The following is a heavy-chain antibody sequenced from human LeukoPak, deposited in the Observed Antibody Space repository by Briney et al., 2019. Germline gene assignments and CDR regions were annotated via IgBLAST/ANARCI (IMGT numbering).Heavy chain of an antibody. Sequence: AGGSLRLSCAASGFTFSSYWMSWVRQAPGKGLEWVANIKQDGSEKYYVDSVEGRFTISRDNAKNSLYLQMNSLRAEDTAVYYCARDPIDGDPYFDYWGQGTLVTVSS. D-gene: IGHD4-17*01. CDR3: ARDPIDGDPYFDY. J-gene: IGHJ4*02. CDR2: IKQDGSEK. CDR1: GFTFSSYW. V-gene: IGHV3-7*03.